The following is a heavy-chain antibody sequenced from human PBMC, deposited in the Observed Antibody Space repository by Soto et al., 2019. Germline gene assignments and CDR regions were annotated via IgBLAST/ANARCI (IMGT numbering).Heavy chain of an antibody. CDR1: GYSFTSYW. V-gene: IGHV5-51*01. J-gene: IGHJ3*02. CDR2: IYPGDSDT. Sequence: PGESLKISCKGSGYSFTSYWIGWVRQMPGKGLEWMGIIYPGDSDTRYSPSFQGQVTLSADKSISTAYLQWSSLKASDTAMYYCARTVRRITMIVVVPNDAFDIWGQGTMVTVSS. CDR3: ARTVRRITMIVVVPNDAFDI. D-gene: IGHD3-22*01.